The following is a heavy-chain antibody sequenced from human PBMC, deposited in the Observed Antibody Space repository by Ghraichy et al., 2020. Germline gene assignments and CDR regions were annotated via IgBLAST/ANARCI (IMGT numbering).Heavy chain of an antibody. CDR1: GFTFSDYY. Sequence: GGSLRLSCAASGFTFSDYYMSWIRQAPGKGLEWVSYISSSSSYTNYADSVKGRFTISRDNAKNSLYLQMNSLRAEDTAVYYCARHLGGWANCSSTSCYGTNDYYYGMDVWGQGPTVTVSS. CDR2: ISSSSSYT. CDR3: ARHLGGWANCSSTSCYGTNDYYYGMDV. D-gene: IGHD2-2*01. V-gene: IGHV3-11*06. J-gene: IGHJ6*02.